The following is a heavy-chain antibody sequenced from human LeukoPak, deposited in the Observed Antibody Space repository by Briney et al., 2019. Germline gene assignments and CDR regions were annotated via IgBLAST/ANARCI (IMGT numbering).Heavy chain of an antibody. D-gene: IGHD3-10*01. V-gene: IGHV4-59*08. J-gene: IGHJ4*02. CDR2: IYYSGST. CDR3: ARLDYYASGFFEY. CDR1: GGSIKSYY. Sequence: SETLSLTCTVSGGSIKSYYWSWIRQPPGKALECIGYIYYSGSTNYNPSLKSRVTISVDTSKNQFSLKLSSVTATDTAVYYCARLDYYASGFFEYWGRGTLVTVSS.